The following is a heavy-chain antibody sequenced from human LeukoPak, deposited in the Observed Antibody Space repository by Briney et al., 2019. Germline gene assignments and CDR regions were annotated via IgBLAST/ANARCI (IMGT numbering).Heavy chain of an antibody. CDR2: IYSGGST. J-gene: IGHJ4*02. CDR3: ARDGGNYCGSADFDY. V-gene: IGHV3-66*01. D-gene: IGHD3-10*01. Sequence: GGSLRLSCAASGFTVSSNYMSWVRQAPGKGLEWVSVIYSGGSTYYADSVKGRFTISRDNSKNTLFLQMNSLRAEDTAVCYCARDGGNYCGSADFDYWGQGTLVTVSS. CDR1: GFTVSSNY.